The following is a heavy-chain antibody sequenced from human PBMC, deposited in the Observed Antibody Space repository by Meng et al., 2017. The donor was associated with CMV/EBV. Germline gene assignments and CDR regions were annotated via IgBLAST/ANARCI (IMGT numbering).Heavy chain of an antibody. V-gene: IGHV3-23*03. D-gene: IGHD3-3*01. CDR2: IYSGGSST. CDR3: AKDQEELSYYDFWSATYYGMDV. CDR1: GFTFSSYA. J-gene: IGHJ6*02. Sequence: GESLKISCAASGFTFSSYAMSWVRQAPGKGLEWVSVIYSGGSSTYYADSVKGRFTISRDNSKNTLYLQMNSLRAEDTAVYYCAKDQEELSYYDFWSATYYGMDVWGQGTMVTVSS.